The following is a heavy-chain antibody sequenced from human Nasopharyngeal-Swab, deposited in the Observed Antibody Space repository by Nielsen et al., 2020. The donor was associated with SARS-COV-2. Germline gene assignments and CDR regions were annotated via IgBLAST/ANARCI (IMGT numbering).Heavy chain of an antibody. CDR3: ARGERYCSSTSCYWGHFDY. V-gene: IGHV4-34*01. CDR1: GGSFSGYY. CDR2: INHSGST. J-gene: IGHJ4*02. D-gene: IGHD2-2*01. Sequence: GSLRLSCAVYGGSFSGYYWSWIRQPPGKGLEWIGEINHSGSTNYNPSLKSRVTISVDTSKNQFSLKLSSVTAADTAVYYCARGERYCSSTSCYWGHFDYWGQGTLVTVSS.